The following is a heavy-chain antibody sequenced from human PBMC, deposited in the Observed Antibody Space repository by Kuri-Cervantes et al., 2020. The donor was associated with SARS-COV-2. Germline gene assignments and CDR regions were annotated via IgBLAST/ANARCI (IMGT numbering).Heavy chain of an antibody. CDR3: AKGEYCSGSSCYREGVPLFDY. Sequence: LSLTCAASGFTFDSYGMGWVRQAPGKGLEWVSGISGSGNSRYYADSVKGRFTVSRDNSKNTLYMLIKSLRAEDTAVYYCAKGEYCSGSSCYREGVPLFDYWGQETLVTVSS. CDR1: GFTFDSYG. V-gene: IGHV3-23*01. CDR2: ISGSGNSR. J-gene: IGHJ4*02. D-gene: IGHD2-2*01.